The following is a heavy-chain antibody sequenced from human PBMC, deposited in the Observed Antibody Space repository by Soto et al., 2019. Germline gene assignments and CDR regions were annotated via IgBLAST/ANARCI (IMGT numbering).Heavy chain of an antibody. J-gene: IGHJ3*01. CDR1: GYTFSGYY. CDR2: INPDSGGT. V-gene: IGHV1-2*04. D-gene: IGHD7-27*01. CDR3: ARGETGVDDAFDV. Sequence: QVQLVQSGAEVKKPGASVKVSCTASGYTFSGYYMHWVRQAPGQGLEWMGWINPDSGGTNSAQKFQGWVTMTRDTSTRTVYMELTRLRSHDTAVYFCARGETGVDDAFDVWGQGTMVTVS.